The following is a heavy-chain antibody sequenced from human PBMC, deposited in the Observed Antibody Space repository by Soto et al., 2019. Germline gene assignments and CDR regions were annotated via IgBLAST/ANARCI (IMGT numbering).Heavy chain of an antibody. CDR1: GYTFTTYD. CDR2: MNPNSGIT. J-gene: IGHJ4*02. V-gene: IGHV1-8*02. Sequence: QVQLVQSRAEVKKPGASVRVSCKASGYTFTTYDINWVRQATGEGLEWMGWMNPNSGITGYPQKFQGRVTMTRNTSISTAYMELSSLRSEDTAVYYCTRVIRGAVDYWGRGTLVTVSS. CDR3: TRVIRGAVDY. D-gene: IGHD6-19*01.